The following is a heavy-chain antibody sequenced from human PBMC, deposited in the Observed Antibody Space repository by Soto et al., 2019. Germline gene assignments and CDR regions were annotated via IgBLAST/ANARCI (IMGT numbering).Heavy chain of an antibody. CDR1: GFTFSNYG. J-gene: IGHJ6*02. Sequence: GGSLRLSCAASGFTFSNYGMHWVRQAPGKGLEWVAVISYDGSNKYYADSVKGRFTISRDNSKNTLYLQMNSLRAEDTAVYYCARDKLEYYYYYGMDVWGQGTTVTV. CDR2: ISYDGSNK. CDR3: ARDKLEYYYYYGMDV. V-gene: IGHV3-30*03. D-gene: IGHD1-1*01.